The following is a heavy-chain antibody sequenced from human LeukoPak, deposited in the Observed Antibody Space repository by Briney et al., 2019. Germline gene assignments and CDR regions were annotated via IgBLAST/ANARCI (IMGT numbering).Heavy chain of an antibody. D-gene: IGHD3-10*01. CDR1: GGTFSSYA. CDR3: ARDAYYGSGSYSSHLFDY. V-gene: IGHV1-18*01. J-gene: IGHJ4*02. CDR2: ISAYNGKT. Sequence: ASVKVSCKASGGTFSSYAISWVRQAPGQGLEWMGWISAYNGKTNYAQKLQGRVTMTTDTSTSTAYMELRSLRSEDTAVYYCARDAYYGSGSYSSHLFDYWGQGTLVTVSS.